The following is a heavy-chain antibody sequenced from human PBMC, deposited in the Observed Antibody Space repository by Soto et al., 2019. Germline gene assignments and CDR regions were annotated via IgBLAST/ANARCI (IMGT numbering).Heavy chain of an antibody. J-gene: IGHJ6*03. Sequence: QVQLQESGPGLVKPSETLSLTCTVSGASISSYHWSWIRQTPGKGLEWIGYIYYSGSANYNPSRTSRVTFSVATSKIQGSLKLISVTAADTGVSYCAAAVPAEYWLPYSYMDVWGKGPTVTVSS. CDR1: GASISSYH. CDR2: IYYSGSA. D-gene: IGHD2-8*02. V-gene: IGHV4-59*01. CDR3: AAAVPAEYWLPYSYMDV.